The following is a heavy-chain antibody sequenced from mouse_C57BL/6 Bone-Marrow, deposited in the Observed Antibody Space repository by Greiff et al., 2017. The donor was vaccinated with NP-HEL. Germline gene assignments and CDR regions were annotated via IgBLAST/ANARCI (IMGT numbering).Heavy chain of an antibody. CDR1: GYTFTDYN. CDR2: INPNNGGT. Sequence: VQLQQSGPELVKPGASVKMSCKASGYTFTDYNMHWVKQSPGKSLEWIGYINPNNGGTSYNQKFKGKATLTVNKSSSTAYMELRSLTSEESAVYDCARRKYGSSSWYAYWGKGTLVTVSA. D-gene: IGHD1-1*01. V-gene: IGHV1-22*01. J-gene: IGHJ3*01. CDR3: ARRKYGSSSWYAY.